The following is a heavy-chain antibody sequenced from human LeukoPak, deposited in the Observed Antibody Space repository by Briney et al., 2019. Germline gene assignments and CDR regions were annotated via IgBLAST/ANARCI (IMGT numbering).Heavy chain of an antibody. Sequence: GGSLRLSCAASGFTFSSYSMSWVRQAPGKGLEWVSSISSSSSYIYYADSVKGRFTISRDNAKNSLYLQMNSLRAEDTAVYYCARDLSFVVVPAAMGYWGQGTLVTVSS. J-gene: IGHJ4*02. CDR1: GFTFSSYS. V-gene: IGHV3-21*01. CDR2: ISSSSSYI. D-gene: IGHD2-2*01. CDR3: ARDLSFVVVPAAMGY.